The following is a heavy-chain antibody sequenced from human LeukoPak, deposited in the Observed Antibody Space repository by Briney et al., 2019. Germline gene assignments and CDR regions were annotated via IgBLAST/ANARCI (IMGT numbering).Heavy chain of an antibody. CDR2: IKLEGGEK. CDR3: AASQTTSGRYGNAFDI. Sequence: GGSLRPSCVASGFIFSNSWMSWVRQAPGKGLEWVANIKLEGGEKNYVESVKGRFTISRDNAKNSLDLQMNNLRVEDTAVYYCAASQTTSGRYGNAFDIWGQGTTVTV. D-gene: IGHD6-19*01. CDR1: GFIFSNSW. V-gene: IGHV3-7*01. J-gene: IGHJ3*02.